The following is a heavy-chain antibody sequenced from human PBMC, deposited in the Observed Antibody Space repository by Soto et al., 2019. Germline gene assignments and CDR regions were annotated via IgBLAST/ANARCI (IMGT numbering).Heavy chain of an antibody. CDR2: ISAQNGNT. J-gene: IGHJ4*02. Sequence: ASVKVSCKASGYMFTTYGISWVRQAPGQGLEWMGWISAQNGNTNYVQKFQGRVTMTTDTSTRTAYMELRSLRSDDTAVYYCARDRVGILTSIDYWGQGTPVTVSS. CDR3: ARDRVGILTSIDY. D-gene: IGHD3-9*01. CDR1: GYMFTTYG. V-gene: IGHV1-18*01.